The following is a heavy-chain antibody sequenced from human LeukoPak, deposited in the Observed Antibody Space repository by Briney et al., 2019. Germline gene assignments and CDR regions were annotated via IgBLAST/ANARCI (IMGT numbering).Heavy chain of an antibody. CDR3: ASQGTTYYGSGSYYNGD. D-gene: IGHD3-10*01. V-gene: IGHV4-34*01. Sequence: SETLSLTCAVYGGSFSGYYWSWIRQPPGKGLEWIGEINHSGSTNYNPSLKSRVTISVDTSKNQFSLKLSSVTAADTAVYYCASQGTTYYGSGSYYNGDWGQGTLVTVSS. CDR1: GGSFSGYY. J-gene: IGHJ4*02. CDR2: INHSGST.